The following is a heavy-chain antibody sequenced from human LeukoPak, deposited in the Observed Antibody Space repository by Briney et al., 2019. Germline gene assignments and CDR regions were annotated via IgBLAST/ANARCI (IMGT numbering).Heavy chain of an antibody. Sequence: PGGSLRLSCSASGFTFSRYAMHWVRQAPGKGLEYVSGINDNGGRTHYGDSVKGRFSISRDNSKNTLHLQMNSLRAEDTAVYYCATSGQWLAGGPFDYWGQGTLVTVSS. D-gene: IGHD6-19*01. J-gene: IGHJ4*02. V-gene: IGHV3-64*04. CDR2: INDNGGRT. CDR1: GFTFSRYA. CDR3: ATSGQWLAGGPFDY.